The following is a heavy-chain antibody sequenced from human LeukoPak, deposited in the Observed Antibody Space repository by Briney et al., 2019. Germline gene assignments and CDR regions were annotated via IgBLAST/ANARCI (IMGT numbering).Heavy chain of an antibody. D-gene: IGHD2-2*02. CDR1: GGTFSSYA. CDR3: GRDPLHDFCSTSCYI. CDR2: IIPIFGTA. Sequence: SVKVSCKASGGTFSSYAISWVRQAPGQGLEWMGGIIPIFGTANYAQKFQGRVTITTDESTSTAYMELSSLRSENTAVYYCGRDPLHDFCSTSCYIWGQGTLVTVSS. V-gene: IGHV1-69*05. J-gene: IGHJ4*02.